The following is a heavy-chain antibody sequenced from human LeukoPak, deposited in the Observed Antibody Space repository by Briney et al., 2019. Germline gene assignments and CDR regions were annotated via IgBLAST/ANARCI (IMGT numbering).Heavy chain of an antibody. Sequence: GGSLRLSCAVSGFTFDDYSTHWVRQFPGKGLEWVSLISRDGAATYYGDSVKGRFTISRDNSKNSLYLHMNSLKTEDTALYFCAKVWGRDNGVLHYWGQGTLVTVSS. J-gene: IGHJ4*02. CDR2: ISRDGAAT. D-gene: IGHD3-16*01. CDR3: AKVWGRDNGVLHY. CDR1: GFTFDDYS. V-gene: IGHV3-43*01.